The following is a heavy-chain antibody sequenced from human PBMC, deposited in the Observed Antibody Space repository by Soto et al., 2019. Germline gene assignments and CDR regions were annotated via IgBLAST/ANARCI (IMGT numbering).Heavy chain of an antibody. J-gene: IGHJ6*02. CDR3: ARLPHGDYAYYGMDV. CDR1: GYTFPSYY. Sequence: ASVKGSCKASGYTFPSYYMHWVRQAPGQGLEWMGIINPSGGSTSYAQKFQGRVTMTRDTSTSTAYMELSSLRSEDTAVYYCARLPHGDYAYYGMDVWGQGTTVTVSS. CDR2: INPSGGST. V-gene: IGHV1-46*01. D-gene: IGHD4-17*01.